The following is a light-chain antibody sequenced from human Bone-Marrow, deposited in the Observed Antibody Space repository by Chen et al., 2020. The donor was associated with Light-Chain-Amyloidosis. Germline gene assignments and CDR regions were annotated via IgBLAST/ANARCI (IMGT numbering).Light chain of an antibody. Sequence: SYELTQPPSVSVSPGQTARITCSGDDLPTKYAYWYQQQPGQAPVLVLQRDTVRPSGISERFSGSSSGTTATLTISGVQAEDEADYHCQSADSSGTYEVIFGGGTKLTVL. CDR2: RDT. J-gene: IGLJ2*01. CDR3: QSADSSGTYEVI. V-gene: IGLV3-25*03. CDR1: DLPTKY.